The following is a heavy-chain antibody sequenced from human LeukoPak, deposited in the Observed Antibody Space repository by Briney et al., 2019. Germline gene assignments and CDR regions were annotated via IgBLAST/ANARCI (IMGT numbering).Heavy chain of an antibody. CDR3: ARFPRITMVRGENLFDP. Sequence: SETLSLTCAVYGGSFSGYYWSWIRQPPGKGLEWIGEINHSGSTNYNPSLKSRVTISVDTSKNQFSLKLSSVTAADTAVYYCARFPRITMVRGENLFDPRGQGTLVTVSS. J-gene: IGHJ5*01. D-gene: IGHD3-10*01. V-gene: IGHV4-34*01. CDR2: INHSGST. CDR1: GGSFSGYY.